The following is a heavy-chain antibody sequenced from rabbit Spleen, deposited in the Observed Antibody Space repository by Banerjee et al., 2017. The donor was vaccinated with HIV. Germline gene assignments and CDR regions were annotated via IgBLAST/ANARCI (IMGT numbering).Heavy chain of an antibody. CDR3: ARDTGSSFSSYGMDL. CDR1: GFSLNSGYE. V-gene: IGHV1S40*01. D-gene: IGHD8-1*01. J-gene: IGHJ6*01. CDR2: VYAGSSGST. Sequence: QSLEESGGGLVKPGASLTLTCKTSGFSLNSGYEMCWVRQAPGKGLESIACVYAGSSGSTYSATWAKGRFTISKTSSTTVTLQMTSLTVADTATYFCARDTGSSFSSYGMDLWGPGTLVTVS.